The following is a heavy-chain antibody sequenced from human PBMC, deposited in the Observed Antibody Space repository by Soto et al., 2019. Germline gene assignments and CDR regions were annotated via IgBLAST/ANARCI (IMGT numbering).Heavy chain of an antibody. D-gene: IGHD4-17*01. CDR3: AKDWMTTVTTWTPYYYYMDV. J-gene: IGHJ6*03. CDR1: GFTFSSYG. V-gene: IGHV3-30*18. Sequence: ESGGGVVQPGRSLRLSCAASGFTFSSYGMHWVRQAPGKGLEWVAVISYDGSNKYYADSVKGRFTISRDNSKNTLYLQMNSLRAEDTAVYYCAKDWMTTVTTWTPYYYYMDVWGKGTTVTVSS. CDR2: ISYDGSNK.